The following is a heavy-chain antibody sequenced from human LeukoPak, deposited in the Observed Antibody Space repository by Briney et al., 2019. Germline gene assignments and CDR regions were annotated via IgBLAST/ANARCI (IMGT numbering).Heavy chain of an antibody. CDR3: AREKIRENDSSGYHAFDI. CDR1: GGSISSYY. D-gene: IGHD3-22*01. J-gene: IGHJ3*02. Sequence: PSETLSLTCTVSGGSISSYYWSWIRQPPGKGLEWIGYIYYSGSTNYNPSLKSRVTISVDTSKNQFSLKLSSVTAADTAVYYCAREKIRENDSSGYHAFDIWGQGTMVTVSS. V-gene: IGHV4-59*01. CDR2: IYYSGST.